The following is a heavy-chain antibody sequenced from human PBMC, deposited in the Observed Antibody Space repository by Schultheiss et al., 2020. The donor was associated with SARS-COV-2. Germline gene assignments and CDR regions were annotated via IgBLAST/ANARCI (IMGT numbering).Heavy chain of an antibody. Sequence: GESLKISCAASGFTFNSYGMHWVRQAPGKGLEWVAVISYDGSNKYYADSVKGRFTISRDNSKNTLYLQMNSLRAEDTAVYYCARVVAQGLVYYYYYMDVWGKGTTVTVSS. J-gene: IGHJ6*03. V-gene: IGHV3-30*03. CDR3: ARVVAQGLVYYYYYMDV. D-gene: IGHD6-19*01. CDR2: ISYDGSNK. CDR1: GFTFNSYG.